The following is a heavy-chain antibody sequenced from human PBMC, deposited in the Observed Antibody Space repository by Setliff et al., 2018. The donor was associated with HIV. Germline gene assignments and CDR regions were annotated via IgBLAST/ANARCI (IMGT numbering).Heavy chain of an antibody. CDR3: AGLRQLVLLRVDY. D-gene: IGHD6-6*01. Sequence: SETLSLTCTVSGGSISSSSYYWGWIRQPPGKGLEWIGSIYYSGSTYYNPSLKSRVTISVDTSKNQFSLKLSSVTAADTAVYYCAGLRQLVLLRVDYWGQGTLVTVSS. V-gene: IGHV4-39*01. CDR2: IYYSGST. CDR1: GGSISSSSYY. J-gene: IGHJ4*02.